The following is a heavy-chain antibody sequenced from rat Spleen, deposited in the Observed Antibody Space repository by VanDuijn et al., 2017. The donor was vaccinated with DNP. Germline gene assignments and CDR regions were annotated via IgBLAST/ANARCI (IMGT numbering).Heavy chain of an antibody. CDR2: INKDSSRI. Sequence: EVKLVESGGGLVQPGRSLKLSCAASGFIFFDYLIGWVRQAPGKGLEWIGEINKDSSRINYNTSLRDKFTISRDNVQTTLYLQTTTLGSEDTAIYYGARGPNYGGDSDYFDYWGQGVMVTVSS. V-gene: IGHV4-2*01. J-gene: IGHJ2*01. D-gene: IGHD1-11*01. CDR1: GFIFFDYL. CDR3: ARGPNYGGDSDYFDY.